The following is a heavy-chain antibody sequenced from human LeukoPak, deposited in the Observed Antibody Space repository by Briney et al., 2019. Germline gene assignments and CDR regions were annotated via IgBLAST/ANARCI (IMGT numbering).Heavy chain of an antibody. V-gene: IGHV1-8*01. D-gene: IGHD3-9*01. CDR1: GYTFTSYD. CDR2: MNPNSGNT. J-gene: IGHJ6*03. CDR3: ARAVDLYYYYYMDV. Sequence: ASVKVSCKASGYTFTSYDINWVRQATGRGLGWMGWMNPNSGNTGYAQKFQGRVTMTRNTSISTAYMELSSLRSEDTAVYYCARAVDLYYYYYMDVWGKGTTVTVSS.